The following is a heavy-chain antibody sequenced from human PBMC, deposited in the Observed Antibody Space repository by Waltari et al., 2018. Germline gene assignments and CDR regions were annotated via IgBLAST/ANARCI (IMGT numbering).Heavy chain of an antibody. D-gene: IGHD4-17*01. J-gene: IGHJ4*02. CDR2: IYHSGST. V-gene: IGHV4-38-2*01. CDR3: ARWVGYGDLYYFDY. CDR1: GYSISSGYY. Sequence: QVQLQESGPGLVKPSETLSLPCAVPGYSISSGYYWGWIRQPPGKGLEWIGSIYHSGSTYYNPSLKSRVTISVDTSKNQFSLKLSSVTAADTAVYYCARWVGYGDLYYFDYWGQGTLVTVSS.